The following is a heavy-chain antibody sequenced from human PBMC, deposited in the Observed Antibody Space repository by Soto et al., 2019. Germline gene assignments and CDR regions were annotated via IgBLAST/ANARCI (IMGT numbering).Heavy chain of an antibody. CDR1: GFTFSSYA. V-gene: IGHV3-23*01. D-gene: IGHD3-9*01. J-gene: IGHJ6*02. Sequence: EVQLLESGGGLVQPGGSLRLSCAASGFTFSSYAMSWVRQAPGKGLEWVSAISGSGGSTYYADSVKGRFTISRDNSKNTLYLQMNSLRAEDTAVYYCAKIAGYFDWGGGIYYYYGMDVWGQGTTVTVSS. CDR3: AKIAGYFDWGGGIYYYYGMDV. CDR2: ISGSGGST.